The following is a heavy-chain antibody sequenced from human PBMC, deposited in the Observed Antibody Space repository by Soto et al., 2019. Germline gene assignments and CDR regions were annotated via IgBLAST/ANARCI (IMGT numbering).Heavy chain of an antibody. CDR3: ARAGYYGSGSYSPPDWFDP. V-gene: IGHV1-3*01. Sequence: QVPLVQSGAEVKKPGASVKVSCKASGYTFTSYAMHWVRQAPGQRLEWMGWINAGNGNTKYSQKFQGRVTITRDTSASTAYMELSSLRSEDTAVYYCARAGYYGSGSYSPPDWFDPWGQGTLVTVSS. CDR2: INAGNGNT. D-gene: IGHD3-10*01. CDR1: GYTFTSYA. J-gene: IGHJ5*02.